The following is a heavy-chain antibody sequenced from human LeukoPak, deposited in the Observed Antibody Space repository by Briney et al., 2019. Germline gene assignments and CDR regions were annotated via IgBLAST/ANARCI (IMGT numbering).Heavy chain of an antibody. CDR1: GGSISSGGYY. D-gene: IGHD3-3*01. CDR3: ARLGVVSFAFDY. J-gene: IGHJ4*02. Sequence: SETLSLTGTVSGGSISSGGYYWSWIRQHPGKGLEWIGYIYYSGSTYYNPSLKSRVTISVDTSKNQFSLKLSSVTAADTAVYYCARLGVVSFAFDYWGQGTLVTVSS. CDR2: IYYSGST. V-gene: IGHV4-31*03.